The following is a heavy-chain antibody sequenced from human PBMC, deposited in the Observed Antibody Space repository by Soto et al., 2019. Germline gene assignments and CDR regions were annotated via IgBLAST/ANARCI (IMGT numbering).Heavy chain of an antibody. CDR1: GYTFTSYG. Sequence: QVQLVQSGAEVKKPGASVKVSCKASGYTFTSYGISWVRQAPGQGLEWMGWISAYNGNTNYAQKLQGRVTMTTDTSTSTAYMELSSLRSDDTAAYYWARGRYYYVSGSSYYFDYWGQGTLVTVAA. J-gene: IGHJ4*02. D-gene: IGHD3-10*01. CDR3: ARGRYYYVSGSSYYFDY. CDR2: ISAYNGNT. V-gene: IGHV1-18*01.